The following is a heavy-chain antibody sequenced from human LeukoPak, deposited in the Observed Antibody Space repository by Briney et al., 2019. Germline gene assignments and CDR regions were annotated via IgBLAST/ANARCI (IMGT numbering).Heavy chain of an antibody. CDR2: IHYSGAT. D-gene: IGHD4-17*01. Sequence: PSETLSLTCTVSRGSINYNFHYWGWIRQSPGGGLEWIANIHYSGATYYNPSLKSRVIISVDTSKNQFSLRLTSLTAADTALYFCARDGTTVTHNPYEVGAFDIWGQGTMVTVSS. CDR1: RGSINYNFHY. CDR3: ARDGTTVTHNPYEVGAFDI. J-gene: IGHJ3*02. V-gene: IGHV4-39*02.